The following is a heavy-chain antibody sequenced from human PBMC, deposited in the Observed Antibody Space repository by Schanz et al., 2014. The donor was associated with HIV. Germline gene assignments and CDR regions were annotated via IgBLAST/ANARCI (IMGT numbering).Heavy chain of an antibody. CDR2: INEKAEA. CDR1: GQSFRGHY. CDR3: ARAPYLAPRGHFDL. J-gene: IGHJ2*01. V-gene: IGHV4-34*02. Sequence: QVQLRQWGAGVLKPSETLTLTCAVYGQSFRGHYWNWIRQSPVKGLEWIGEINEKAEADYNPSFKSRVTIAMDTSKTLFSLKVISLSAADTSVYYCARAPYLAPRGHFDLWGRGTLVTVSS.